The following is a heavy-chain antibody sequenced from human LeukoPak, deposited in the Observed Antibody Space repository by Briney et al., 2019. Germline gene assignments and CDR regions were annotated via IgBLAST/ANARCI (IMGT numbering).Heavy chain of an antibody. J-gene: IGHJ3*02. CDR1: GFTVSAKC. D-gene: IGHD3-22*01. CDR3: AREGVYDSSGYHDALDI. V-gene: IGHV3-53*01. CDR2: IYSGTNT. Sequence: PGGSLRLSCAASGFTVSAKCMSWVRQAPGKGLEWVSVIYSGTNTYYADSVKGRFTISRDNSKNTVYLQMNSLRAEDTAVYYCAREGVYDSSGYHDALDIWGQGTMVTVSS.